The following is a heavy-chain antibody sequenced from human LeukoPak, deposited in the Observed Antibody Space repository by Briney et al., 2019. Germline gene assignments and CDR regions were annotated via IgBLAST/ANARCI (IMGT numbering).Heavy chain of an antibody. CDR2: IHYSGST. CDR3: ARWRGDGDHYGTFDI. D-gene: IGHD4-17*01. J-gene: IGHJ3*02. CDR1: GGSISSYY. V-gene: IGHV4-59*08. Sequence: KPSETPSLTCTVSGGSISSYYWGWIRQPPGKGLEWIAYIHYSGSTYYNPSLKSRVTMSIDTSKNQFSLKLSSVTAADTAVYYCARWRGDGDHYGTFDIWGQGTMVTVSS.